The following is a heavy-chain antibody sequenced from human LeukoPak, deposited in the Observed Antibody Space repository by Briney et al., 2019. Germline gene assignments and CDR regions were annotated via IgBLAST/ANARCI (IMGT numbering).Heavy chain of an antibody. CDR3: ARHGSTDYFDY. CDR2: IYYSGST. Sequence: PSETLSLTCAVSGGSLSSTTSYWGWLRQPPGKGLEWLGRIYYSGSTFYNPSLKSRVTTSVDTSKNQFSLRLSSVTAADTAVYYCARHGSTDYFDYWGQGTLVTVSS. D-gene: IGHD2-2*03. V-gene: IGHV4-39*01. J-gene: IGHJ4*02. CDR1: GGSLSSTTSY.